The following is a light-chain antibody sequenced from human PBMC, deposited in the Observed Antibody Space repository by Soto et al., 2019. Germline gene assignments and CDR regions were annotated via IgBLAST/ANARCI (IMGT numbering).Light chain of an antibody. CDR3: QSHDSSLSALV. CDR1: SSNIGAGYD. Sequence: QSVLTQPPSVSGAPGQRVTISCTGSSSNIGAGYDVHWYQQLPGTAPKLLIYANSNRPSGVPDRFSGSKSGTSAYLAITGLQAEAEADYYCQSHDSSLSALVFGGGTKLTVL. CDR2: ANS. V-gene: IGLV1-40*01. J-gene: IGLJ2*01.